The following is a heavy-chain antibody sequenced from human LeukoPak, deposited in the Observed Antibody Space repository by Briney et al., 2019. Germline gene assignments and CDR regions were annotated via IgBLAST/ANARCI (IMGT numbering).Heavy chain of an antibody. CDR1: GFTFSDYY. D-gene: IGHD4-17*01. J-gene: IGHJ3*02. V-gene: IGHV3-11*04. CDR3: ARDDDLLYGDYAFDI. Sequence: PGGSLRLSCAASGFTFSDYYMSWIRQAPGKGLEWASYISSSGSTIYYADSVKGRFTISRDNAKNSLYLQMNSLSAEDTAVYYCARDDDLLYGDYAFDIWGQGTMVTVSS. CDR2: ISSSGSTI.